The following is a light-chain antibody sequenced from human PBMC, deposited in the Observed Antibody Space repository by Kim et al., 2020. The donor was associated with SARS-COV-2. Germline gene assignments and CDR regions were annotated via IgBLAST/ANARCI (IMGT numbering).Light chain of an antibody. CDR3: QVWDTSRVV. V-gene: IGLV3-21*03. CDR2: NDS. Sequence: GAPGKTARITCGGNNIRSKSGQWYQQKPGQAPVVVVYNDSDRPSGIPERFSGSNSGNTATLTISRVEAGDEADYYCQVWDTSRVVFGGGTQLTVL. J-gene: IGLJ2*01. CDR1: NIRSKS.